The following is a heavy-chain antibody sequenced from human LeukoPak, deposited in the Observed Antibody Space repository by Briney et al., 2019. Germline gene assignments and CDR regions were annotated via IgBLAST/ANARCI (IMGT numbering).Heavy chain of an antibody. CDR1: GFTFSSYE. D-gene: IGHD3-10*01. CDR2: ISSSGSTI. V-gene: IGHV3-48*03. Sequence: GGSLRLSCAASGFTFSSYEMNWVRQATGKGLEWVSYISSSGSTIYYADSVKGRFTISRDNAKNSLYLQMNSLRAEDTAVYYCARAPGITMVRGVNIDYWGQGTLVTVSS. J-gene: IGHJ4*02. CDR3: ARAPGITMVRGVNIDY.